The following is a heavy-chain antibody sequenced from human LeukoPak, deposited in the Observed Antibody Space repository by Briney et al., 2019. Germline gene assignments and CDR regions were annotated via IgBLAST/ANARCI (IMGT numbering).Heavy chain of an antibody. V-gene: IGHV1-18*01. Sequence: ASVKVSCKASGYSFGSFGYYWFRQAPGQGLEWMGWISAYTGDTNYTQKLHGRLILTTDTATSTAYMELRSLRSDDTAVYYCARTFNYGMTGRTCDFWGQGTLVTVSS. D-gene: IGHD3-10*01. CDR2: ISAYTGDT. CDR1: GYSFGSFG. CDR3: ARTFNYGMTGRTCDF. J-gene: IGHJ4*02.